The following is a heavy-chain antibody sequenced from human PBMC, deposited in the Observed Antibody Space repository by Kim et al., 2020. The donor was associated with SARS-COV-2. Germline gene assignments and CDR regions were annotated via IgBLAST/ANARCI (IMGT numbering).Heavy chain of an antibody. D-gene: IGHD3-22*01. J-gene: IGHJ4*02. CDR3: AREVTSTYYYDSSGYYFDY. V-gene: IGHV3-11*01. CDR1: GFTFSDYY. Sequence: GGSLRLSCAASGFTFSDYYMSWIRQAPGKGLEWVSYISSSGSTIYYADSVKGRFTISRDNAKNSLYLQMNSLRAEDTAVYYCAREVTSTYYYDSSGYYFDYWGQGTLVTVSS. CDR2: ISSSGSTI.